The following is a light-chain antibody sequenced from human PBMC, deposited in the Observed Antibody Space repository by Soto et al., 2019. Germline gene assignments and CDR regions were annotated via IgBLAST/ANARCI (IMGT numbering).Light chain of an antibody. J-gene: IGLJ2*01. CDR3: SSYTSSSTLVV. V-gene: IGLV2-14*01. CDR1: SSDVGGYNY. CDR2: DVS. Sequence: QTVVTQPASVSGSPGQSITISCTGTSSDVGGYNYVSWYQQHPGKAPKLMIYDVSNRPSGVSNRFSGSKSGNTASLTISGLQAEDGADYYCSSYTSSSTLVVFGGGTQLTVL.